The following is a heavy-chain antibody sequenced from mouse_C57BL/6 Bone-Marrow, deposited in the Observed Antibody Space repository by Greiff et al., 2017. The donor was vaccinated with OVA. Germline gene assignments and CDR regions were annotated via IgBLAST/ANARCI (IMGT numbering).Heavy chain of an antibody. CDR3: ARRITTVVADY. CDR1: GYTFTSYD. J-gene: IGHJ2*01. D-gene: IGHD1-1*01. V-gene: IGHV1-85*01. Sequence: QVQLQQPGAELVKPGASVKLSCKASGYTFTSYDINWVKQRPGQGLEWIGWIYPRDGSTKYNEKFKGKATLTVDTSSSTAYMELHSLTSEDSAVYFCARRITTVVADYWGQGTTLTVSS. CDR2: IYPRDGST.